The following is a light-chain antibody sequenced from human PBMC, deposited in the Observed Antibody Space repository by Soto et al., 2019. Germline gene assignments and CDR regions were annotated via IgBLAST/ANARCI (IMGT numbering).Light chain of an antibody. J-gene: IGKJ1*01. V-gene: IGKV3-20*01. Sequence: EIVLTQSPGTLSLSPGERATLSCRASQSVSSSYLAWYQQKPGQAPRLLIYGASNRATGIPDRFSGSGSGTDFTLTISRLEPEDFATYYCQQYSTYLWTFGQGTKVDIK. CDR3: QQYSTYLWT. CDR1: QSVSSSY. CDR2: GAS.